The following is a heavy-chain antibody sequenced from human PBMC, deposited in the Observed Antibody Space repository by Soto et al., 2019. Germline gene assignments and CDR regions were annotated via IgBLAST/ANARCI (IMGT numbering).Heavy chain of an antibody. V-gene: IGHV1-3*01. Sequence: QVQLVQSGAAVKKPGASVKVSCKASGYTFTNNAIHWVRQAPGQRLEWLGWLNAGNSNREYSQKFQGRIIMTKDTSASTAYMELSSLRSEDTAVYYCARGYDFVWGSYRSAACDIWGQGTMVTVSS. J-gene: IGHJ3*02. CDR2: LNAGNSNR. D-gene: IGHD3-16*02. CDR3: ARGYDFVWGSYRSAACDI. CDR1: GYTFTNNA.